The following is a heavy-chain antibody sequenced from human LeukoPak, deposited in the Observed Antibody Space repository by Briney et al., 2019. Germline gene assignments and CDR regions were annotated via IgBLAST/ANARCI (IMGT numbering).Heavy chain of an antibody. J-gene: IGHJ6*03. CDR3: ARGGELEANYYYYYMDV. CDR1: GGTFSSYA. V-gene: IGHV1-69*05. CDR2: IIPIFGTA. Sequence: SVTVSCKASGGTFSSYAISWVRQAPGQGLEWMGGIIPIFGTANYAQKFQGRVTITTDESTSTAYMELSSLRSEDTAVYYCARGGELEANYYYYYMDVWGKGTTVTVSS. D-gene: IGHD1-26*01.